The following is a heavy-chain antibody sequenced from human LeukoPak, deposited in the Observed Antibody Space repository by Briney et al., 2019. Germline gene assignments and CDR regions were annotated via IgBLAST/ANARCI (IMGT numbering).Heavy chain of an antibody. CDR3: ARLGGTYFDY. CDR2: ISSSGITR. J-gene: IGHJ4*02. D-gene: IGHD1-26*01. CDR1: GLRISDYH. V-gene: IGHV3-11*01. Sequence: PGGSLRLSCAASGLRISDYHMNWIRQAPGKGLEWVAHISSSGITRYYADSMRGRFTISRDNAKNSLSLQLNGLRAEDTAVYYCARLGGTYFDYWGQGALVTVSS.